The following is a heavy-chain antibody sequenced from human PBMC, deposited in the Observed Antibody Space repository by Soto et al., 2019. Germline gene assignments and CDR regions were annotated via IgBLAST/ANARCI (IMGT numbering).Heavy chain of an antibody. CDR3: AHGAGWLFDY. Sequence: QITLEESGPALVKPTQTLTLTCTFSGFSLNTRAVGVGWIRQPPGKALEWLAFIYWDDNKYYSPSQKSRLTITKDTSKNQVVLTMTNTGPVDTATYYCAHGAGWLFDYWGQGTQVTVSS. J-gene: IGHJ4*02. D-gene: IGHD6-19*01. V-gene: IGHV2-5*02. CDR1: GFSLNTRAVG. CDR2: IYWDDNK.